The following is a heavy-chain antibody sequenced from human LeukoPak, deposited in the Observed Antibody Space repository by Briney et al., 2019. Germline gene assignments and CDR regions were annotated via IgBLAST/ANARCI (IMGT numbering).Heavy chain of an antibody. CDR2: IYHSGST. J-gene: IGHJ6*03. CDR3: ARTAHNSYYYYYMDV. V-gene: IGHV4-30-2*01. CDR1: GGSISSGGYY. D-gene: IGHD1-1*01. Sequence: SETLSLTCTVSGGSISSGGYYWSWIRQPPGKGLEWIGYIYHSGSTYYNPSLKSRVTISVDRSKNQFSLKLSSVTAADTAVYYCARTAHNSYYYYYMDVWGKGTTVTVSS.